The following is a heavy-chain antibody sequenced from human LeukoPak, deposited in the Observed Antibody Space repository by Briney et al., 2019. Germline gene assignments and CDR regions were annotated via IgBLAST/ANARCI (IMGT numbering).Heavy chain of an antibody. V-gene: IGHV3-30*02. CDR1: GFIFSSYG. J-gene: IGHJ4*02. CDR2: IRYDGSDK. CDR3: ARDASGSGYDDY. D-gene: IGHD3-3*01. Sequence: GGSLRLSCAASGFIFSSYGIHWVRQAPGKGLEWVAFIRYDGSDKSYADSVKGRFTISRDNSKNTLYLQMNSLRAEDTAVYYCARDASGSGYDDYWGQGTLVTVSS.